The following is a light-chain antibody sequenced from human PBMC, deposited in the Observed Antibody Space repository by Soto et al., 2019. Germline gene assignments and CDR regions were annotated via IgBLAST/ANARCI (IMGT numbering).Light chain of an antibody. CDR1: QSVGTF. J-gene: IGKJ5*01. Sequence: EVVLTQSPATRSLSPGERATLSGRASQSVGTFLGWYQQKPGQVPRLLIYDTSKRATGIPARFSGSGSGTDFFLTISSLAPEDIAVYYCQHRSNWPPGFGQGTRLEIK. V-gene: IGKV3-11*01. CDR3: QHRSNWPPG. CDR2: DTS.